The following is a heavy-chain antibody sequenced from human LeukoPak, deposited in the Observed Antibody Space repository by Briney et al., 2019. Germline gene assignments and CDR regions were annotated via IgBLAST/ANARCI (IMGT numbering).Heavy chain of an antibody. CDR1: GFTVSSNY. CDR2: IYSGGST. D-gene: IGHD3-3*01. V-gene: IGHV3-53*01. J-gene: IGHJ3*02. Sequence: GGSLRLSCAASGFTVSSNYMSWVRQAPGKGLEWVSVIYSGGSTYYADSVKGRFTISRDNSKNTLYLQMNSLRAEDTAVYYCAKDALRFLATDAFDIWGQGTMVTVSS. CDR3: AKDALRFLATDAFDI.